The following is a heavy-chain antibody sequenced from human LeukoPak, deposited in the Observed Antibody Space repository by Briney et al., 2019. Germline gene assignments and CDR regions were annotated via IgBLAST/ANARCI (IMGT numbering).Heavy chain of an antibody. J-gene: IGHJ4*02. CDR2: IKSKSDGGTT. D-gene: IGHD3-10*01. CDR1: GFTFNIAW. CDR3: AKADSGSRWDY. Sequence: GGSLRLSCAASGFTFNIAWMSWVRQAPGKGLEWVGRIKSKSDGGTTEYGAPVKGRFTISRDDSKNTLYLKMDSLRAEDTAVYYCAKADSGSRWDYWGQGTLVTVSS. V-gene: IGHV3-15*01.